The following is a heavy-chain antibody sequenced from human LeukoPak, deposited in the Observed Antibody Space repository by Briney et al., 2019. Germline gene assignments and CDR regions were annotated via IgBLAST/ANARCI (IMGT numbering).Heavy chain of an antibody. J-gene: IGHJ6*02. CDR2: ISGSGGST. CDR1: GFTFSSYA. Sequence: GGSLRLSCAASGFTFSSYAMSWVRQAPGKGLEWVSGISGSGGSTYYADSVKGRFTISRDNSKNTLYLQMNSLRAEDTAVYYCARVAKYGSGSYYMDRYYYGMDVWGQGTTVTVSS. D-gene: IGHD3-10*01. V-gene: IGHV3-23*01. CDR3: ARVAKYGSGSYYMDRYYYGMDV.